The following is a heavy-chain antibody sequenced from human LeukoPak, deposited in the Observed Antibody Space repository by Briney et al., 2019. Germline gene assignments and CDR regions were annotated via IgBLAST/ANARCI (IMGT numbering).Heavy chain of an antibody. D-gene: IGHD3-3*01. CDR2: TYYRSKWYR. V-gene: IGHV6-1*01. CDR1: GDILSNNNAA. CDR3: ARTDSGFLDH. J-gene: IGHJ4*02. Sequence: SQTLSLTCAISGDILSNNNAAWHWIRKSSSRGLEWLVRTYYRSKWYRSYAVSVKNRVTINPDTSKNQFSLQLNSVTPDDTAVYYCARTDSGFLDHWGQGTLVTVSS.